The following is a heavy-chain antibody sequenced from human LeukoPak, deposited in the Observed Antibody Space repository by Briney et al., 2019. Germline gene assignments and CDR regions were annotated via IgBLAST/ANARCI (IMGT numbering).Heavy chain of an antibody. V-gene: IGHV3-30*18. CDR1: GFTFSSYG. J-gene: IGHJ4*02. D-gene: IGHD3-3*01. CDR2: ISHDGSNK. CDR3: AKEVLDLWSGYYSPNFDS. Sequence: GGSLRLSCAASGFTFSSYGMHWVRQAPGKGLEWVAVISHDGSNKYFVDSVKGRFTISRDNSKNMLYLQVNSLRAEDTAVYYCAKEVLDLWSGYYSPNFDSWGQGTLVTVSS.